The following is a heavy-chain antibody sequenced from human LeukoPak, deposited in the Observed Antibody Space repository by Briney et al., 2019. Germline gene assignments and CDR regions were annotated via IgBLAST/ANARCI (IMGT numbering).Heavy chain of an antibody. CDR2: ISYDGSNK. Sequence: GGSLRLSCAASGFTFSSYAMHWVRQAPGKGLEWVAVISYDGSNKYYADSVKGRFTISRDNSKNTLYLQMNSLRAEDTAVYYCARDRTYFGDFDYWGQGTLVTVSS. V-gene: IGHV3-30*04. CDR1: GFTFSSYA. D-gene: IGHD3-16*01. CDR3: ARDRTYFGDFDY. J-gene: IGHJ4*02.